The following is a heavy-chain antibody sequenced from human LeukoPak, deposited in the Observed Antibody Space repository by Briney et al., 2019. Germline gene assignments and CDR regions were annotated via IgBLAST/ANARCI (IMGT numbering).Heavy chain of an antibody. CDR3: ARDGQRFGELYPADP. J-gene: IGHJ5*02. Sequence: ASVKVSCKASGYTFTSYGISWVREAPGQGLEWMGWISAYNGNTNYAQKLQGRVTMTTDTSTSTAYMELRSLRSDDTAVYYCARDGQRFGELYPADPWGQGTLVTVSS. D-gene: IGHD3-10*01. CDR2: ISAYNGNT. CDR1: GYTFTSYG. V-gene: IGHV1-18*01.